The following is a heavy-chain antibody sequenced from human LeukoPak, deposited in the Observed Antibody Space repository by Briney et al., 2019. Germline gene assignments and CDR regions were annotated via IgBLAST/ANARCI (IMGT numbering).Heavy chain of an antibody. D-gene: IGHD1-14*01. CDR2: ICGSICGRIGST. V-gene: IGHV3-23*01. CDR1: GFSFSSYA. Sequence: GGSLRLSCAASGFSFSSYAMSWVRQAPGKGPEWVSDICGSICGRIGSTDYADSVKGRFTISRDNSKKTVYLQMNSLRAEDTAVYYCAKGKINHDGAYDIWGQGTMVTVSS. CDR3: AKGKINHDGAYDI. J-gene: IGHJ3*02.